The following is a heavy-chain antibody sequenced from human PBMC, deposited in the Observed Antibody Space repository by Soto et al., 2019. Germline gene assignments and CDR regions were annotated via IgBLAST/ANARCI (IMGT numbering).Heavy chain of an antibody. CDR2: INPNSGGT. CDR1: GYTFTGYY. V-gene: IGHV1-2*02. Sequence: ASLKVSCTASGYTFTGYYMDWVRQAPGQGLEWMGWINPNSGGTNYAQKFQGRVTMTRDTSISTAYMELSRLRSDDTAVYYCARDKEGGKWDLLFGYWGQRPLVTVSS. D-gene: IGHD1-26*01. J-gene: IGHJ4*02. CDR3: ARDKEGGKWDLLFGY.